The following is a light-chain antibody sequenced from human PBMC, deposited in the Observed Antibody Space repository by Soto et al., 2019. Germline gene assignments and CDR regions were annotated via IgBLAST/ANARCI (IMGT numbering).Light chain of an antibody. CDR3: LQVNRFPRT. CDR1: ERISPW. V-gene: IGKV1-12*01. Sequence: DIQMTQSPSSVSASVGDRVIITCRASERISPWLAWYQQKPGIAPKLLIYAASILQPGVPSRFSGSGSGTDFTLTITNLQLEDFATYFCLQVNRFPRTFGQGTKVEIK. J-gene: IGKJ1*01. CDR2: AAS.